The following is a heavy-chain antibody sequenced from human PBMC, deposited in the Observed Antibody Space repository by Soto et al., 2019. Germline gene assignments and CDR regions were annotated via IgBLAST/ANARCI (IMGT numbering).Heavy chain of an antibody. CDR3: ATQYYYDSSGQVPRDYYYGMDV. CDR2: ISYDGSNK. J-gene: IGHJ6*02. V-gene: IGHV3-30-3*01. D-gene: IGHD3-22*01. CDR1: GFTFSSYA. Sequence: GGSLRLSCAASGFTFSSYAMHWVRQAPGKGLEWVAVISYDGSNKYYADSVKGRFTISRDNSKNTLYLQMNSLRAEDTAVYYCATQYYYDSSGQVPRDYYYGMDVWGQGTTVTVSS.